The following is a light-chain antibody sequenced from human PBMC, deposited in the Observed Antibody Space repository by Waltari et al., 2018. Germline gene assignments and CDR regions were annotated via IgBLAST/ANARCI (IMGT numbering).Light chain of an antibody. J-gene: IGKJ1*01. CDR3: QQYSSYSRT. CDR1: HNINTR. V-gene: IGKV1-5*03. CDR2: GAS. Sequence: DIQMTQSPSTLSASVGDRVTITCRASHNINTRLAWYQQEPGKAPKLLIYGASNLKSEVPSRFSGGGSETEFTLTISGLRPEDFATYYCQQYSSYSRTFGQGT.